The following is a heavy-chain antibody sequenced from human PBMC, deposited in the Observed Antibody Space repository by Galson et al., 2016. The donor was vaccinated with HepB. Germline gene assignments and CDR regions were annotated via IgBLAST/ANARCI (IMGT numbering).Heavy chain of an antibody. D-gene: IGHD3-10*01. CDR1: GYTFTSFD. Sequence: SVKVSCKASGYTFTSFDINWVRQATGQGLEWMGWINPNSGNTGYVQKFQGRVTMTRNTSISTAYMELSSLRSEDTAVYYCARSKVQVVRGVINWFDPWGQGTLVTVSS. CDR2: INPNSGNT. CDR3: ARSKVQVVRGVINWFDP. J-gene: IGHJ5*02. V-gene: IGHV1-8*01.